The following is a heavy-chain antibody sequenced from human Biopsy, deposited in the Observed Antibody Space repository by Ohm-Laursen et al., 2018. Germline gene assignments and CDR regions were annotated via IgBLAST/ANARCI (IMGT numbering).Heavy chain of an antibody. CDR3: ARELGDFWGGRQFDF. J-gene: IGHJ5*01. Sequence: SVKVSCKTSGYAFIGYFLHWVRQAPGQGLEWLGWINPTSGDTNYAQKFQGRVTMTRDTSISTTYMELRRLTSDDTAVFYCARELGDFWGGRQFDFWGQGTLVTVSS. CDR2: INPTSGDT. D-gene: IGHD3-3*01. CDR1: GYAFIGYF. V-gene: IGHV1-2*02.